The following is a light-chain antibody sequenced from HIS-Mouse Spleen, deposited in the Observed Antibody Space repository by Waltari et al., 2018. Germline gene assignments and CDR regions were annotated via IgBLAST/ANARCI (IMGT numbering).Light chain of an antibody. CDR2: STN. CDR1: SDPAHTSYY. CDR3: VLYMGSGIWV. Sequence: QTVVTQVPSFSVSPVGTVTRTSGLSSDPAHTSYYPIWYQQTPGQAPRTLIYSTNTRSSGVPDRFSGSILGNKAALTITGAQADDESDYYCVLYMGSGIWVFGGGTKLTVL. J-gene: IGLJ3*02. V-gene: IGLV8-61*01.